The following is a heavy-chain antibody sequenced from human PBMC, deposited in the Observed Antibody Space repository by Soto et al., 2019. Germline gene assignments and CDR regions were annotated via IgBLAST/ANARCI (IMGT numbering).Heavy chain of an antibody. Sequence: SVKVSCKASGGTFSSYAISWVRQAPGQGLEWMGGIIPIFGTANYAQKFQGRVTITADESTSTAYMELSSLRSEDTAVYYCARDGYGEHSDFDYWGQGTLVTVSS. J-gene: IGHJ4*02. CDR1: GGTFSSYA. V-gene: IGHV1-69*13. CDR3: ARDGYGEHSDFDY. CDR2: IIPIFGTA. D-gene: IGHD4-17*01.